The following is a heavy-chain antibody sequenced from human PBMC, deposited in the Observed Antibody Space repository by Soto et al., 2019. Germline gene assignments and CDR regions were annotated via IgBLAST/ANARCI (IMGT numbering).Heavy chain of an antibody. J-gene: IGHJ4*02. Sequence: PGGSLRLSCAASGFTFSSYEMNWVRQAPGKGLEWVSYISSSGSTIYYADSVKGRFTISRDNAKNSLYLQMNSLRAEDTAVYYCARDSEVFDWLLLAFDYWGQGTLVTVSS. V-gene: IGHV3-48*03. CDR2: ISSSGSTI. CDR3: ARDSEVFDWLLLAFDY. D-gene: IGHD3-9*01. CDR1: GFTFSSYE.